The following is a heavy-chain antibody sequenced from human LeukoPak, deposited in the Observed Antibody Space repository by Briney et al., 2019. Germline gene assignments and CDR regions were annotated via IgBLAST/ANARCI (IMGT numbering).Heavy chain of an antibody. V-gene: IGHV3-23*01. CDR1: GFTFITYA. Sequence: HAGGSLRLSCAASGFTFITYAMSWVRQAPGKGLEWVSAISGSGGSTYYADSVKGRFTISRDNSKNTLYLQMNTLRAEDTAVYYCAKVFQTLGFFPPYYMDVWGKGTTVTVSS. CDR2: ISGSGGST. CDR3: AKVFQTLGFFPPYYMDV. D-gene: IGHD3-3*01. J-gene: IGHJ6*03.